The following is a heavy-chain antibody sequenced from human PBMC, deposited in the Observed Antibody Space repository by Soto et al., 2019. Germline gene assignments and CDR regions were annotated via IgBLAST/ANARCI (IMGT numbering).Heavy chain of an antibody. CDR1: GGTFSSYA. CDR3: ARVLFRAPYYYGMDV. Sequence: SVKVSCKASGGTFSSYAISWVRQAPGQGLEWMGGIIPIFGTANYAQKFQGRVTITADESTSTAYMELSSLRSEDTAVYYCARVLFRAPYYYGMDVWGQGTTVTVSS. CDR2: IIPIFGTA. V-gene: IGHV1-69*13. J-gene: IGHJ6*02.